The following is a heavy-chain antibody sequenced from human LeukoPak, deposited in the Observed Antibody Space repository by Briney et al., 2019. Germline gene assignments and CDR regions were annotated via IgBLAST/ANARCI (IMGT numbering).Heavy chain of an antibody. Sequence: SETLSLTCTVSGGSISSSAYYWGWIRQPPGRGLEWIGTIYYRGSTYYNPSLKSRVTISVDTSNNQFSLRLSSVTAADTAVYYCAILGTGSSWGQGTLVTVSS. CDR2: IYYRGST. CDR1: GGSISSSAYY. J-gene: IGHJ5*02. CDR3: AILGTGSS. D-gene: IGHD3-10*01. V-gene: IGHV4-39*01.